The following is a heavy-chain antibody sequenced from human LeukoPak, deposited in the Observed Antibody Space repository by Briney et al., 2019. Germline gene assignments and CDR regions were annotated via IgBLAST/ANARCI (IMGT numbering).Heavy chain of an antibody. CDR2: IIPVFRTT. V-gene: IGHV1-69*13. CDR1: GGTFNNYA. J-gene: IGHJ6*03. CDR3: ARGAAMVSYYYYYMDV. D-gene: IGHD5-18*01. Sequence: ASVKVSCKTSGGTFNNYAISWVRQAPGQGLEWMGGIIPVFRTTNYAQKFQGRVTITADESTSTAYMELSSLRAEDTAVYYCARGAAMVSYYYYYMDVWGKGTTVTVSS.